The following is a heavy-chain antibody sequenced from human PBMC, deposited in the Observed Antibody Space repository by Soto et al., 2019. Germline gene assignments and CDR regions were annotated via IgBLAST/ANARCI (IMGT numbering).Heavy chain of an antibody. CDR2: TYYSSKWYN. CDR3: ARGPFGPKAKGAFDI. D-gene: IGHD3-10*01. Sequence: SQTLSRTGAISGDSVSSNSAAWNWISQSPARGLEWLARTYYSSKWYNDYAVSVKSRITINPDTSNNQFSPQLNSVTPEDTAVYYCARGPFGPKAKGAFDIWGQGTMVTVS. CDR1: GDSVSSNSAA. J-gene: IGHJ3*02. V-gene: IGHV6-1*01.